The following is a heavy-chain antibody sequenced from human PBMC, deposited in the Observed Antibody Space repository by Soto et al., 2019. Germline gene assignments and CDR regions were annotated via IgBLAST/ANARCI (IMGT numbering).Heavy chain of an antibody. J-gene: IGHJ6*02. V-gene: IGHV1-2*02. D-gene: IGHD2-15*01. CDR3: AKGLWTVGHCTGGSCYDGMDV. CDR1: EYTFIGFH. Sequence: QVQLVQSGAEVKKPGASVKVSCEASEYTFIGFHLHWVRQAPGQGLEWMGWINPKSGDTKYAQKFQGRVILTRDTCISTGYMELSRLESNDTAVYYCAKGLWTVGHCTGGSCYDGMDVWGQGTTVTVSS. CDR2: INPKSGDT.